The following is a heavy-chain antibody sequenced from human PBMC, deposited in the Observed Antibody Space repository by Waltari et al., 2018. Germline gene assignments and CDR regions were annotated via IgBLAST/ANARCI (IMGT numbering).Heavy chain of an antibody. CDR2: IHYDGST. CDR3: ARYGEVPPNYFFDF. Sequence: QVQLHQWGAGLLKPSETLSLTCAVSGESFSGYFWIWIRQPPGKGLEWLGAIHYDGSTNSRPPLKRRISLSGDTTKKHFSLRLTSVTAADTGMYFCARYGEVPPNYFFDFWGQGIRVTVSS. CDR1: GESFSGYF. D-gene: IGHD2-21*01. V-gene: IGHV4-34*01. J-gene: IGHJ4*01.